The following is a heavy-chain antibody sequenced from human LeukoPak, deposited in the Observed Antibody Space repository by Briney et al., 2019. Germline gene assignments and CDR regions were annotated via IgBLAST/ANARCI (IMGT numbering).Heavy chain of an antibody. J-gene: IGHJ6*02. CDR1: GFAFSSYW. D-gene: IGHD6-13*01. V-gene: IGHV3-7*01. CDR3: ARALSSSWFGVYYGMDV. Sequence: GGSLRLSCAASGFAFSSYWMSWVRQAPGKGLEWVANIKQDGSEKYYVDSVKGRFTISRDSAKNSLYLQMNSLRAEDTAVYYCARALSSSWFGVYYGMDVWGQGTTVTVSS. CDR2: IKQDGSEK.